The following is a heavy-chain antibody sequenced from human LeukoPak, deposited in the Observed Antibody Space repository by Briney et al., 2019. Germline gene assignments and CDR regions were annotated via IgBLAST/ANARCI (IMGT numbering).Heavy chain of an antibody. CDR2: IYSGGST. J-gene: IGHJ3*02. CDR1: GFTVSSNY. Sequence: GGSLRLSCAASGFTVSSNYMTWVRQAPGQGLEWVSLIYSGGSTSYADSVRGRFTISRDNSKNTLYLQMNSLRAEDTAVYYCARIETVADAFDIWGQGTLVTVSS. V-gene: IGHV3-66*01. D-gene: IGHD1-1*01. CDR3: ARIETVADAFDI.